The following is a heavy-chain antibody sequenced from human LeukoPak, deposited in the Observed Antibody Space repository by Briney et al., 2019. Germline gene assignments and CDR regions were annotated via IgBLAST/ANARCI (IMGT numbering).Heavy chain of an antibody. CDR2: IYYSGST. J-gene: IGHJ6*03. CDR1: GGSISSYY. D-gene: IGHD4-17*01. Sequence: SETLSLTCTVSGGSISSYYWSWIRQPPGKGLEWIGYIYYSGSTNYNPSLKSRVTISVDTSKNQFSLKLSSVTAADTVVYYCARAVPDYYYMDVWGKGTTVTVSS. CDR3: ARAVPDYYYMDV. V-gene: IGHV4-59*01.